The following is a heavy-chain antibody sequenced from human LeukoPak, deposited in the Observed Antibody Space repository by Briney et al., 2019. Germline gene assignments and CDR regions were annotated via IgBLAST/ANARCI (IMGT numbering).Heavy chain of an antibody. J-gene: IGHJ6*03. Sequence: ASVKVSCKPSGYTFTSYYMHWVRQAPGQGLEWMGIINPSGGSTSYAQKFQGRVTMTRDTSTSTVYMELSSLRSEDTAVYYCARVSGSGIAAAGRRHYYYYMDVWGKGTTVTVSS. CDR2: INPSGGST. CDR1: GYTFTSYY. D-gene: IGHD6-13*01. V-gene: IGHV1-46*01. CDR3: ARVSGSGIAAAGRRHYYYYMDV.